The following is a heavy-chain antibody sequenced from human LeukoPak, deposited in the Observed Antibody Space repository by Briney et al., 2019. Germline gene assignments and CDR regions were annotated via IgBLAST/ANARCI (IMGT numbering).Heavy chain of an antibody. V-gene: IGHV3-7*01. CDR3: VVEAANY. CDR2: ISNDGSVT. D-gene: IGHD1-26*01. CDR1: GFTYTDYW. J-gene: IGHJ4*02. Sequence: GGSLRLSCAASGFTYTDYWMTRIRQSPEKGLEWAAHISNDGSVTYYGESVKGRFTIFRDNAKNSVYLQMNNLRVEDTAVYYCVVEAANYWGQGTLVTVSS.